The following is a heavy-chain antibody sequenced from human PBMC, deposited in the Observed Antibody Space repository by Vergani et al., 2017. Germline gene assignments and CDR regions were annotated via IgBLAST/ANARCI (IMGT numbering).Heavy chain of an antibody. CDR1: GYSISSGYY. D-gene: IGHD2-8*01. Sequence: QVQLQESGPGLVKPSETLSLTCAVSGYSISSGYYWGWIRQPPGKGLEWIGSIYYSGSTYYNPSLKSRVTISVDTSKNQFSLKLSSVTAADTAVYYCARGVSRFDYWGQGTLVTVSS. CDR3: ARGVSRFDY. V-gene: IGHV4-38-2*01. CDR2: IYYSGST. J-gene: IGHJ4*02.